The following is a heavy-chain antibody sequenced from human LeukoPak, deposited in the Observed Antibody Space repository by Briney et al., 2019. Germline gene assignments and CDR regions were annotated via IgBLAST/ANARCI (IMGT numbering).Heavy chain of an antibody. CDR1: GGSFSGYY. V-gene: IGHV4-34*01. CDR2: INHSGST. Sequence: PSETLSLTCAVYGGSFSGYYWSWIRQPPGKGLEWIGEINHSGSTNYNPSLKSRVTISVDTSKNQFSLKLSSVTAADTAVYYCAIHAAGTYSRSPRQGYWGQGTLVTVSS. D-gene: IGHD6-19*01. CDR3: AIHAAGTYSRSPRQGY. J-gene: IGHJ4*02.